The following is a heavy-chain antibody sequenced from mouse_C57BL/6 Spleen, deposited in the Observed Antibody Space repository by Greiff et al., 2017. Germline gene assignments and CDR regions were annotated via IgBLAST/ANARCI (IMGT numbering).Heavy chain of an antibody. CDR1: GYAFSSSW. J-gene: IGHJ2*01. CDR3: ARDPSGGYFDY. CDR2: IYPGDGDT. Sequence: VMLVESGPELVKPGASVKISCKASGYAFSSSWMNWVKQRPGKGLEWIGRIYPGDGDTNYNGKFKGKATLTADKSSSTAYMQLSSLTSEDSAVYFCARDPSGGYFDYWGQGTTLTVSS. D-gene: IGHD3-1*01. V-gene: IGHV1-82*01.